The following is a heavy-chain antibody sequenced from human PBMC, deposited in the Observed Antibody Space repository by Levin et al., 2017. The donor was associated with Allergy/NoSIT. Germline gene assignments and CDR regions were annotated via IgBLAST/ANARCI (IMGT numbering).Heavy chain of an antibody. V-gene: IGHV3-30-3*01. D-gene: IGHD7-27*01. CDR2: TSYDESNK. CDR1: GFTFSGYA. CDR3: ARTGRDAFDI. Sequence: GESLKISCAASGFTFSGYAMHWVRQAPGKGLEWVAVTSYDESNKLYADSVKGRFTISRDNSKNTLYLQMHSLRADDTAVYYCARTGRDAFDIWGQGTMVTVSS. J-gene: IGHJ3*02.